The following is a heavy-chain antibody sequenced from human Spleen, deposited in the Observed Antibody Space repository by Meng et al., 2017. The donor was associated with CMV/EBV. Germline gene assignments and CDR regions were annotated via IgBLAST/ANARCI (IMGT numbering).Heavy chain of an antibody. V-gene: IGHV1-18*01. CDR3: ARSVEMATIYDY. CDR2: ISGYNGDT. D-gene: IGHD5-24*01. CDR1: GYVFPPYG. J-gene: IGHJ4*02. Sequence: CKASGYVFPPYGIPLLRHAPGQRLECMGWISGYNGDTDYAQKLQGRFTMTRDTSTSTAYMELRSLRSDDTAVYYCARSVEMATIYDYWGQGTLVTVSS.